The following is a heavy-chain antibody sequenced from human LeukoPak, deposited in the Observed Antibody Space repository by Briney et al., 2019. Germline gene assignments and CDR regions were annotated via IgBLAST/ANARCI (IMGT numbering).Heavy chain of an antibody. Sequence: GGSLRLSCAASGFTFSSYAMSWVRQAPGKGLEWVSAISGSGGSTYYADSVNGRFTTSRDNSKNTLYLQMNSLRAEDTAVYYCAKVLGYSCGPEGYWGQGTLVTVSS. CDR3: AKVLGYSCGPEGY. CDR2: ISGSGGST. D-gene: IGHD5-18*01. CDR1: GFTFSSYA. J-gene: IGHJ4*02. V-gene: IGHV3-23*01.